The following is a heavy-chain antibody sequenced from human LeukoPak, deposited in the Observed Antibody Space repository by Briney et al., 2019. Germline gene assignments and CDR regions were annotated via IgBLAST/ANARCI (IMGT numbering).Heavy chain of an antibody. CDR2: ISSSGNTI. V-gene: IGHV3-11*01. Sequence: GGSLRLSCAASGFTFSDSYMSWIRQAPGKGLEWVSSISSSGNTIYHADSVKGRFTISGDNAKNSLCLQMNSLRAEDTAVYYCARGLRWNEYWGQGTLVTVSS. J-gene: IGHJ4*02. CDR3: ARGLRWNEY. CDR1: GFTFSDSY. D-gene: IGHD4-23*01.